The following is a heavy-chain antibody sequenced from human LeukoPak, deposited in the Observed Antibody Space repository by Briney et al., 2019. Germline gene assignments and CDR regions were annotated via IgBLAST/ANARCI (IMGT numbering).Heavy chain of an antibody. CDR2: ISPYNGNT. CDR3: AGQGGYAWNWFDP. V-gene: IGHV1-18*01. CDR1: GYTFTSYG. D-gene: IGHD5-12*01. J-gene: IGHJ5*02. Sequence: ASVKVSCKASGYTFTSYGIGWMRQPPGQGLEWMGWISPYNGNTKYPQKFQGRVTMTTDTATTTVYMELRSLTSDYTAMYYCAGQGGYAWNWFDPWGQGTLVTVSS.